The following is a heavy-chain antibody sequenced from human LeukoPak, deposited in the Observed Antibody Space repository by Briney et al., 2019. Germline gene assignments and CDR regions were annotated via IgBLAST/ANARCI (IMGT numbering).Heavy chain of an antibody. CDR3: ARDMDYYGSGNYFNSRWFDP. CDR2: TYYRSKWYN. Sequence: SQTLSLTCAISGDSVSNNSVAWNWIRHSPSRGLEWLGRTYYRSKWYNDYAVSVKSRITINPETAKNQFSLQLNSLTPEDTAVYYCARDMDYYGSGNYFNSRWFDPWGQGTLVTVSS. CDR1: GDSVSNNSVA. J-gene: IGHJ5*02. D-gene: IGHD3-10*01. V-gene: IGHV6-1*01.